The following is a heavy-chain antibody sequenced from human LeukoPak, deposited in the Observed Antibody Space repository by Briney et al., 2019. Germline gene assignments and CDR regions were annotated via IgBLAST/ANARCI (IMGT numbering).Heavy chain of an antibody. CDR3: ARVLNSASKVFDY. D-gene: IGHD6-6*01. CDR1: GGSMSSYY. V-gene: IGHV4-59*01. CDR2: IYYSGST. Sequence: SETLSLTCNVSGGSMSSYYWSWIRQPPGKGLEWIGCIYYSGSTNYNPSLKSRVTISVDTSKNQFSLKLSSVTAADTAVYYCARVLNSASKVFDYWGPGTLVAVSS. J-gene: IGHJ4*02.